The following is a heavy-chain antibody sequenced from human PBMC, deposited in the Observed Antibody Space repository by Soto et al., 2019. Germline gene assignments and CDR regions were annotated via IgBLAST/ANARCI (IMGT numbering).Heavy chain of an antibody. J-gene: IGHJ4*02. V-gene: IGHV4-59*01. CDR1: GGSISSYY. CDR3: ARASYYDSSGYYPYYFDY. D-gene: IGHD3-22*01. Sequence: QVQLQESGPGLVKPSETLSLTCTVSGGSISSYYWSWIRQPPGKGLEWMGYIYYSGSTNYNPSLKSRVTISVDTSKNLFSLKLSSVTAADTAVYYCARASYYDSSGYYPYYFDYWGQGTLVTVSS. CDR2: IYYSGST.